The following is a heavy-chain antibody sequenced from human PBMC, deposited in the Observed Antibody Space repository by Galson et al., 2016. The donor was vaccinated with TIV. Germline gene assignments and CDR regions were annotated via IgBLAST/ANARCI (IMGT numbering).Heavy chain of an antibody. CDR1: GFTFSGSW. Sequence: SLRLSCAASGFTFSGSWMSWVRQAPGKGLEWVANIKQDGSEKYYVNSVKGRFTISRDNAKDSVYLQMNSLRAEDTAVYYCARGQSDSRGFDPWGQGTLVTVSS. J-gene: IGHJ5*02. V-gene: IGHV3-7*01. CDR2: IKQDGSEK. CDR3: ARGQSDSRGFDP. D-gene: IGHD2-21*02.